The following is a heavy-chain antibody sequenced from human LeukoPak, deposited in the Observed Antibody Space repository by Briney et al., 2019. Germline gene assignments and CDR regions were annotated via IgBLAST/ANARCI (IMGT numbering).Heavy chain of an antibody. Sequence: GRSLRLSCAASGFTFNYYPLYWVRQAPGKGLEWVASISSEGDNKHYLESVKGRFTISRDNSKNTLYLQMHNPRAEDTAIYYCAKDRTNFFYYLDVWGTGTTVIVSS. CDR1: GFTFNYYP. J-gene: IGHJ6*03. CDR3: AKDRTNFFYYLDV. CDR2: ISSEGDNK. V-gene: IGHV3-30-3*01.